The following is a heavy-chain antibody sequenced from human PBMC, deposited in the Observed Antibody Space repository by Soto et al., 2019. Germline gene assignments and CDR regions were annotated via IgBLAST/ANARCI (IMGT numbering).Heavy chain of an antibody. CDR1: GFTFSSYA. V-gene: IGHV3-23*01. Sequence: EVQLLESGGGWVQPGGSLRLSCAASGFTFSSYAMSWVRQAPGKGLECVSVISGSGGSTYYADSVKGRFAISRDNSKNRLYVQMKSLRAEDTAVYYCAKELYGSGSWNFDYWGQGTLVTVSS. J-gene: IGHJ4*02. CDR3: AKELYGSGSWNFDY. D-gene: IGHD3-10*01. CDR2: ISGSGGST.